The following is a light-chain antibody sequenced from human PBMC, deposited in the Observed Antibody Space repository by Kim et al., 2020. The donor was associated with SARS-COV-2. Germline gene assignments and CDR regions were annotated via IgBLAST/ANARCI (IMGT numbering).Light chain of an antibody. CDR3: GTSDSSLNAHYV. V-gene: IGLV1-51*01. Sequence: QKVTISCSGSGSNIGNNHVSWYQQLPGTAPKLLIYDNNKRRSGIPDRFSGSKSGTSATLGITGLQTGDEADYYCGTSDSSLNAHYVFGTGTKVTVL. CDR1: GSNIGNNH. J-gene: IGLJ1*01. CDR2: DNN.